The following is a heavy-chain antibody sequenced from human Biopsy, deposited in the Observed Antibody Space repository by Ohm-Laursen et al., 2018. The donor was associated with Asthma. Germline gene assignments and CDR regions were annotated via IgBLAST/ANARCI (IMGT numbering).Heavy chain of an antibody. CDR3: ARGYSGSDRIVYYYSGLEV. Sequence: SSVKVSCKASGGTFSSNSINWVRQAPGQGLEWMGGPIPVLGTPDHAQMFEGRVTITADESTSTAYMELSSLSSEDTAVYYCARGYSGSDRIVYYYSGLEVWGQGTTVTVSS. CDR1: GGTFSSNS. D-gene: IGHD5-12*01. CDR2: PIPVLGTP. V-gene: IGHV1-69*01. J-gene: IGHJ6*02.